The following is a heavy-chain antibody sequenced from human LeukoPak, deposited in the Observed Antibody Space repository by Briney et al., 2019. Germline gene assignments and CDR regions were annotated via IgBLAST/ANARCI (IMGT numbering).Heavy chain of an antibody. D-gene: IGHD2-2*01. CDR1: GGSISSHY. CDR2: IYYSGST. V-gene: IGHV4-59*11. CDR3: ARDVVPAAMGSPT. Sequence: SETLSLTCTVSGGSISSHYWSRIRQPPGKGLEWIGYIYYSGSTNYNPSLKSRVTISVDTSKNQFSLKLSSVTAADTAVYYCARDVVPAAMGSPTWGQGTLVTVSS. J-gene: IGHJ4*02.